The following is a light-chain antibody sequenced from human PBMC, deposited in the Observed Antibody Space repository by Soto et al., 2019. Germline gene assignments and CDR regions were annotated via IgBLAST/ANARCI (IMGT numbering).Light chain of an antibody. CDR2: GAS. Sequence: EIVLTQSPGTLSLSPGERATLSCRASQSVSSSYLAWYQQKPGQAPRLLIYGASSRATGIPDRFSGSGSGTEFSLTISRREPEDFAVYYCEQYGSSPSITFGQRTRLEI. V-gene: IGKV3-20*01. CDR1: QSVSSSY. CDR3: EQYGSSPSIT. J-gene: IGKJ5*01.